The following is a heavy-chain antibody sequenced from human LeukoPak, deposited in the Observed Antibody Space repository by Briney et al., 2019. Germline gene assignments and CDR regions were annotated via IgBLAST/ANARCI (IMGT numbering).Heavy chain of an antibody. D-gene: IGHD3-22*01. V-gene: IGHV4-39*01. Sequence: PSETLSLTCTLSGDSISTSSYYWGWIRQPPGKGLEWLGSIYYSGSIYYNPSLKSRVTISVDTSKNQFSLNLYSVTAADTAVFYCARSYYYDYRQIDYWGQGTLVTVSS. CDR2: IYYSGSI. CDR1: GDSISTSSYY. CDR3: ARSYYYDYRQIDY. J-gene: IGHJ4*02.